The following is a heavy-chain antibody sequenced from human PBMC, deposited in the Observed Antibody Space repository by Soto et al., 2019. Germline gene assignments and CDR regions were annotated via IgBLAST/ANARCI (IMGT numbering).Heavy chain of an antibody. Sequence: SETLSLSCTVSGRSISSSSYYGGWIRQPPGKGLEWIGSIYYSGSTYYNPSLKSRVTISVDTSKNQFSLKLSSVTAADTAVYYCARQSAVTGNWFDPWGQGTLVTVSS. CDR2: IYYSGST. J-gene: IGHJ5*02. D-gene: IGHD6-19*01. CDR1: GRSISSSSYY. CDR3: ARQSAVTGNWFDP. V-gene: IGHV4-39*01.